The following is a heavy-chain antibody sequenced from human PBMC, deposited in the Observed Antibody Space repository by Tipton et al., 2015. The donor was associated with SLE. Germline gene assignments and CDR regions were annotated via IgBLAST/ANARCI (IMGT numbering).Heavy chain of an antibody. D-gene: IGHD2-8*02. CDR3: ARRGVVSRFDP. Sequence: TLSLTCSVSGGSINRHYRSWIRQPPGKGLEWIGYTYYSGSTNYNPSLKSRVTISVDTSKNQFSLKLSSVTAADTAVYYCARRGVVSRFDPWGQGTLVTVSS. CDR1: GGSINRHY. CDR2: TYYSGST. V-gene: IGHV4-59*11. J-gene: IGHJ5*02.